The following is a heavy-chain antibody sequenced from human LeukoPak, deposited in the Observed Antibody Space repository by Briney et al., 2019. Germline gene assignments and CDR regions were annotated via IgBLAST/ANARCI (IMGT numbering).Heavy chain of an antibody. J-gene: IGHJ5*02. V-gene: IGHV4-34*01. D-gene: IGHD3-22*01. CDR1: GGSLSGYY. CDR3: ARCRPYYYDSSGYYNWFDP. Sequence: SETLSLTCAVYGGSLSGYYWSWIRQPPGKGLEWIGEINHSGSTNYNPSLNSRVTISVDSSKTQFSLKLSSVTAADTAVYYCARCRPYYYDSSGYYNWFDPWGQGTLVTVSS. CDR2: INHSGST.